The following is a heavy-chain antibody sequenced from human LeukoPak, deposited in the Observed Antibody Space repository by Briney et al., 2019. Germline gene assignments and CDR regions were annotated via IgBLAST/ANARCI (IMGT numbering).Heavy chain of an antibody. V-gene: IGHV1-46*01. CDR2: INPTGGST. CDR1: GYTFTSYH. J-gene: IGHJ4*02. Sequence: ASVKVSCKASGYTFTSYHMHWVRQAPGQGLEWMGIINPTGGSTNYAQKFQGRVTMTRDMSTSTVYMELSSLRSEDTAVYYCARYDILTGFDYWGQGTLVTVSS. CDR3: ARYDILTGFDY. D-gene: IGHD3-9*01.